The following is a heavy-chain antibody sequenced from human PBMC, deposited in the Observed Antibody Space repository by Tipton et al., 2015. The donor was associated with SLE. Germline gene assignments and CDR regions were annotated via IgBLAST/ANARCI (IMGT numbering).Heavy chain of an antibody. D-gene: IGHD3-10*01. V-gene: IGHV4-39*07. Sequence: TLSLTCTVSGGSITSYNQYWGWIRQPPGQRLEYMASLYHSGDTYYNPSLKSRVTISVDTSKNQFSLKLSSVTAADTAVYYCANNKRVGSYFDYWGQGTLVAVSS. CDR1: GGSITSYNQY. CDR2: LYHSGDT. J-gene: IGHJ4*02. CDR3: ANNKRVGSYFDY.